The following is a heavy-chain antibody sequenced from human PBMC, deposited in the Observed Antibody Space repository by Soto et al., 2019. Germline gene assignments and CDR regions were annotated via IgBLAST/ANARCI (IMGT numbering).Heavy chain of an antibody. Sequence: QVQLVESGGGVVQTGRSLRLSCAASGFTFSNYAIHWVRQAPGEGLKWVAIIYHDGSNKYYADSVKGRFTISRDNSQNTLYLLMNSLRAEDTAVYYCARDPSYCSGGSCLAFDYWGQGTLVTVSS. J-gene: IGHJ4*02. CDR3: ARDPSYCSGGSCLAFDY. CDR1: GFTFSNYA. D-gene: IGHD2-15*01. V-gene: IGHV3-33*01. CDR2: IYHDGSNK.